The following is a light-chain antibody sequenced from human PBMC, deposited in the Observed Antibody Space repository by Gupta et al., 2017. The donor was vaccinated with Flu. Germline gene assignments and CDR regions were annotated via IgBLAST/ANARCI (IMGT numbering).Light chain of an antibody. Sequence: DIQMTQSPSSLSASIGDRVTITCRASQSISSSLNWYQQRPGKAPELLIYAASTLQSGVPSRFSGSGSGTDFTLTISKLQPEDFASYYCQQSDSPPLAFGQGTKVEIK. CDR2: AAS. CDR3: QQSDSPPLA. CDR1: QSISSS. J-gene: IGKJ1*01. V-gene: IGKV1-39*01.